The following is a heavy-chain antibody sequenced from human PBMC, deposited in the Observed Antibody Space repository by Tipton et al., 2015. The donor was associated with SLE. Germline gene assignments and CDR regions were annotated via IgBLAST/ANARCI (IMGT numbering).Heavy chain of an antibody. D-gene: IGHD2-15*01. J-gene: IGHJ3*02. CDR1: GGSISSYY. Sequence: TLSLTCTVSGGSISSYYWSWIRQPPGKGLEWIGYIYYSGSTNYNPSLKSRVTTSVDTSKNQFSLKLSSVTAADTAVYYCARGKDIVVARDAFDIWGQGTMVTVSS. CDR2: IYYSGST. V-gene: IGHV4-59*12. CDR3: ARGKDIVVARDAFDI.